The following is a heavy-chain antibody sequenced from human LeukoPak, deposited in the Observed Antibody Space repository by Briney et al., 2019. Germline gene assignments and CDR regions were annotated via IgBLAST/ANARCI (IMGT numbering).Heavy chain of an antibody. J-gene: IGHJ6*03. Sequence: PGGSLRLSCEASGFAFNSYTITWVRQAPGKGLESVSSITSRSSHIYIADSVKGRFTISRDNAKNSLFLQMSSLRVEDMAVYYCARVAQGATTENYFYYYMDVWGKGTTVTVSS. CDR2: ITSRSSHI. CDR1: GFAFNSYT. D-gene: IGHD4-11*01. CDR3: ARVAQGATTENYFYYYMDV. V-gene: IGHV3-21*01.